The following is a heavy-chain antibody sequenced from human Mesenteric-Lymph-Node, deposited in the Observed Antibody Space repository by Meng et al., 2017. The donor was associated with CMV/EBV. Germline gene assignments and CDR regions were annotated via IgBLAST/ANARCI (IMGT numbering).Heavy chain of an antibody. CDR2: TRNKANSYTT. Sequence: HYMDWVRQAPGKGLGWVGRTRNKANSYTTEYAASVKGRFTISRDDSKNSLYLQMNSLKTEDTAVYYCARGRRGSGSYYRSGDAFDIWGQGTMVTVSS. D-gene: IGHD3-10*01. CDR1: HY. J-gene: IGHJ3*02. V-gene: IGHV3-72*01. CDR3: ARGRRGSGSYYRSGDAFDI.